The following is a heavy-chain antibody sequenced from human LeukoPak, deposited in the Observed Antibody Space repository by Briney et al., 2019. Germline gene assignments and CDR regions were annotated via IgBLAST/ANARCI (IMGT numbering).Heavy chain of an antibody. CDR2: ISYDGSNK. D-gene: IGHD3-10*01. Sequence: GGSLRLSCAASGFTFSSYAMHWVRQAPGKGLEWVAVISYDGSNKYCADSVKGRFTISRDNSKNTLYLQMNSLRAEDTAVYYCLSWFGELRDAFDIWGQGTMVTVSS. CDR3: LSWFGELRDAFDI. J-gene: IGHJ3*02. V-gene: IGHV3-30*04. CDR1: GFTFSSYA.